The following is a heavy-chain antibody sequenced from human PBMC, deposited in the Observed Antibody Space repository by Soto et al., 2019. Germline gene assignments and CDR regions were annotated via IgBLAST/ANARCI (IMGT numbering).Heavy chain of an antibody. CDR1: GFTFSSYA. D-gene: IGHD3-10*01. CDR2: ITDSGGDT. J-gene: IGHJ4*02. Sequence: EVQLLESGGGLVQPGGSLRLSCAASGFTFSSYAMSWVRQAPGKGLEWVSTITDSGGDTKYADSVRGRFTISRDNSRNTLYLQMSSLRAEDSAVYYCARGSEESYPGSRIFDLWGRGSLVTVSS. CDR3: ARGSEESYPGSRIFDL. V-gene: IGHV3-23*01.